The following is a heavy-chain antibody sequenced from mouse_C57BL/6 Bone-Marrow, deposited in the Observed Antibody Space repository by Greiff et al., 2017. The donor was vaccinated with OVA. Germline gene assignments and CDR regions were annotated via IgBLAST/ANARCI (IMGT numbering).Heavy chain of an antibody. CDR1: GFTFSDYG. V-gene: IGHV5-17*01. CDR3: ARDSNYFYAMDY. D-gene: IGHD2-5*01. CDR2: ISSGSSTI. J-gene: IGHJ4*01. Sequence: EVQVVESGGGLVKPGGSLKLSCAASGFTFSDYGMHWVRQAPEKGLEWVAYISSGSSTIYYADTVKGRFTISRDNAKNTLYLQMTSLRSEDTAMYYCARDSNYFYAMDYWGQGTSVTVSS.